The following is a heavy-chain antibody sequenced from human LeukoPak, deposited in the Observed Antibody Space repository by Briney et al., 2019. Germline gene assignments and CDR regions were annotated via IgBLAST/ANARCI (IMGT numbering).Heavy chain of an antibody. V-gene: IGHV3-23*01. CDR1: GFTFSSYG. CDR2: ISGSGGST. CDR3: AKTRVVVTAIDAFDI. Sequence: HPGGSLRLSCAASGFTFSSYGMSWVRQAPGKGLEWVSAISGSGGSTYYADSVKGRFTISRDNSKNTLYLQMNSLRAEDTAVYYCAKTRVVVTAIDAFDIWGQGTMVTVSS. J-gene: IGHJ3*02. D-gene: IGHD2-21*02.